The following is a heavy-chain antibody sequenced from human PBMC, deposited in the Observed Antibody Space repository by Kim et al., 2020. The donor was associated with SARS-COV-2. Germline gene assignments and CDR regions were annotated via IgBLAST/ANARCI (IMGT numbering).Heavy chain of an antibody. Sequence: ADSVTGRFTISRDNAKNPLYLQMNSLRAEDTAVYYCARGYSSGWGGVFDYWGQGTLVTVSS. CDR3: ARGYSSGWGGVFDY. V-gene: IGHV3-53*03. J-gene: IGHJ4*02. D-gene: IGHD6-19*01.